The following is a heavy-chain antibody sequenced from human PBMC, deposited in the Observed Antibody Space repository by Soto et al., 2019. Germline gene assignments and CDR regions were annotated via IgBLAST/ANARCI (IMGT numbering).Heavy chain of an antibody. Sequence: PGGSLRLSCAASGFTLSGYVMSWVRQAPGKGLEWVSAITGSGGDSDTRYSPSFQGQVTISADKSISTAYLQWSSLKASDTAMYYCAKTAVNYGDYELGYWGQGTLVTVSS. D-gene: IGHD4-17*01. V-gene: IGHV3-23*02. CDR3: AKTAVNYGDYELGY. CDR2: ITGSGGDSDT. CDR1: GFTLSGYV. J-gene: IGHJ4*02.